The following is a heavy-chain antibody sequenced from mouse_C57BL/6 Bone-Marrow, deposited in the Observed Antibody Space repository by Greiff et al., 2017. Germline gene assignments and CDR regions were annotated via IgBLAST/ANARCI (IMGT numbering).Heavy chain of an antibody. CDR3: ARLRGDYGSFDY. D-gene: IGHD1-2*01. CDR1: GYTFTSYW. J-gene: IGHJ2*01. V-gene: IGHV1-53*01. CDR2: INPSNGGT. Sequence: QVQLQQPGTELVKPGASVKLSCKASGYTFTSYWMHWVKQRPGQGLEWIGNINPSNGGTNYNEKFKSKATRTVDKSSSTAYMQLSSLTSEDSAVYDCARLRGDYGSFDYWGQGTTLTVSS.